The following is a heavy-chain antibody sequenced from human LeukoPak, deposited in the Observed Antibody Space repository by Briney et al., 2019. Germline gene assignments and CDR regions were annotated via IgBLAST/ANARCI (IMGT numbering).Heavy chain of an antibody. CDR1: GGTFSSYA. CDR2: IIPIFGTA. J-gene: IGHJ4*02. CDR3: ARDLPAYCGGDCYSGFDY. Sequence: SVKVSCKASGGTFSSYAISWVRQAPGQGLEWMGGIIPIFGTANYAQKFQGRVTITADESTSTAYMELSSLRSEDTAVYYCARDLPAYCGGDCYSGFDYWGQGTLVTVSS. D-gene: IGHD2-21*02. V-gene: IGHV1-69*13.